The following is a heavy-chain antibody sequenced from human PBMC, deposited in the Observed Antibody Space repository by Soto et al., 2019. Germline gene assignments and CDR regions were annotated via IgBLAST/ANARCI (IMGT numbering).Heavy chain of an antibody. Sequence: ASVKVSCKASGYTFTSYGISWVRQAPGQGLEWMGWISAYNGNTNYAQKLQDRVTMTTDTSTSTAYMELRSLRSDDTAVYYCARLVGGPSGYHMDVWGQGTTVTVSS. CDR2: ISAYNGNT. J-gene: IGHJ6*02. D-gene: IGHD3-3*01. CDR1: GYTFTSYG. V-gene: IGHV1-18*01. CDR3: ARLVGGPSGYHMDV.